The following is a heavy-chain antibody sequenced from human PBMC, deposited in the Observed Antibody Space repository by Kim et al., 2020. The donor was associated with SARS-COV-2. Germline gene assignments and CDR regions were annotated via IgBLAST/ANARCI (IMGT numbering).Heavy chain of an antibody. D-gene: IGHD6-13*01. V-gene: IGHV3-23*01. CDR3: ARFSGLYTSSWYINY. CDR1: GFTISSYA. J-gene: IGHJ4*02. CDR2: ISGSGAGT. Sequence: GGSLRLSCAASGFTISSYAMSWVRQAPGKGLEWVSVISGSGAGTYYADSVKGRFTFSRDNSKNTLYLQMNSLRAEDTAIYYCARFSGLYTSSWYINYWGQGTLVTVSS.